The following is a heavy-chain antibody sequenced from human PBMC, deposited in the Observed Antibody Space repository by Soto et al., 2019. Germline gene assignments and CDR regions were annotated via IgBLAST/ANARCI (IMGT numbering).Heavy chain of an antibody. CDR3: ARAASSLSGVVYYGMDV. CDR2: INHSGST. CDR1: CGSFSGYY. V-gene: IGHV4-34*01. D-gene: IGHD6-13*01. J-gene: IGHJ6*02. Sequence: QVQLQQWGAGLLKPSETLSLTCAVYCGSFSGYYWSWIRQPPGKGLEWLGEINHSGSTNYNPSLKGRVTIAVDTSKNQFSLKLSSVTAAVTAVYYCARAASSLSGVVYYGMDVWGQGTTVTVSS.